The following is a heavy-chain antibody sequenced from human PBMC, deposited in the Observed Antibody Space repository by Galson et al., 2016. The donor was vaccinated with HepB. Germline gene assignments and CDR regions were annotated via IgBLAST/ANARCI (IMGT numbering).Heavy chain of an antibody. Sequence: QVQLQESGPGLVKPSETLSLTCTVSGGSISSGDYYWSWIRQPPGKGLEWIGYIYYSGSTYYNPSLKSRVTISVDTSKNQFSLKLSSVTAADTAVYYCDRGDDILTGTYYFDYWGQGTLVTVSS. CDR3: DRGDDILTGTYYFDY. J-gene: IGHJ4*02. V-gene: IGHV4-30-4*01. CDR1: GGSISSGDYY. CDR2: IYYSGST. D-gene: IGHD3-9*01.